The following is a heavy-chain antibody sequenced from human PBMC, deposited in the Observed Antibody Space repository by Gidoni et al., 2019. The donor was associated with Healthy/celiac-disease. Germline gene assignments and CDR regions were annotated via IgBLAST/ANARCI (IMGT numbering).Heavy chain of an antibody. CDR2: IYHSGST. V-gene: IGHV4-4*02. Sequence: QVQLQESGPGLVKPSGTLSLTCAVAGGSSSSSNWWSWGRQPPGTGLEWMGEIYHSGSTTYNPSLKSRVTISVDKSKNQFSLKLGSVTAADTAVYYCARGGDGEGWYFDLWGRGTLVTVSS. D-gene: IGHD2-21*01. CDR3: ARGGDGEGWYFDL. J-gene: IGHJ2*01. CDR1: GGSSSSSNW.